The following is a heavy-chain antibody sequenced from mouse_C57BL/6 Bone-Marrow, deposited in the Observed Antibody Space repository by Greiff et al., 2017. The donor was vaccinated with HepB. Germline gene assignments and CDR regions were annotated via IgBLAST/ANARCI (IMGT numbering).Heavy chain of an antibody. D-gene: IGHD2-1*01. CDR3: ASLYGNYGY. CDR2: ISDGGSYT. Sequence: EVKLMESGGGLVKPGGSLKLSCAASGFTFSSYAMSWVRQTPEKRLEWVATISDGGSYTYYPGNVKGRFTISRDNAKNNLYLQMSHLKSEDTAMYYCASLYGNYGYWGQGTTLTVSS. V-gene: IGHV5-4*03. J-gene: IGHJ2*01. CDR1: GFTFSSYA.